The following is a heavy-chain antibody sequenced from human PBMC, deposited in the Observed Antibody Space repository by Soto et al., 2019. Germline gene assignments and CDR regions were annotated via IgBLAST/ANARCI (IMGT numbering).Heavy chain of an antibody. J-gene: IGHJ4*02. CDR2: IYYSGST. CDR1: GGSISSGGYY. V-gene: IGHV4-31*03. Sequence: SETLSLTCTVSGGSISSGGYYWSWIRQHPGKGLEWIGYIYYSGSTYYNPSLKSRVTISVDTSKNQFSLKLSSVTAADTAVYYCARDSSGSPTLDFDYWGQGTLVTVSS. D-gene: IGHD3-10*01. CDR3: ARDSSGSPTLDFDY.